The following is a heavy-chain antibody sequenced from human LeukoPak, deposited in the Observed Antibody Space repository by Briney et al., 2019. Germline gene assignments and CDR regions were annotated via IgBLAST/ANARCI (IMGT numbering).Heavy chain of an antibody. J-gene: IGHJ4*02. CDR3: ARGDGGNSAFDY. CDR2: ISGGGSGT. V-gene: IGHV3-23*01. Sequence: GGSLRLSCAPSGSTFSSYAMSWVRQAPGKGLEWVAVISGGGSGTYYADSVRGRFTISRDNSKNTVYLQMNSLRAEDTAIYYCARGDGGNSAFDYWGQGNLVTVSS. D-gene: IGHD4-23*01. CDR1: GSTFSSYA.